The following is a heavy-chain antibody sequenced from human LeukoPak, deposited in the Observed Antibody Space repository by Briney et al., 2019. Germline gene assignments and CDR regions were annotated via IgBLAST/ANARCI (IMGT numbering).Heavy chain of an antibody. V-gene: IGHV4-34*01. Sequence: PSETLSLTCAVYGGSFSGYYWSWIRQPPGKGLEWIGEINHSGSTNYNPSLKSRVTISVDTSKNQFSLKLSSVTAADTAVYYCARGPAGTTVDVWGQGTTVTVSS. CDR1: GGSFSGYY. D-gene: IGHD1-1*01. CDR2: INHSGST. CDR3: ARGPAGTTVDV. J-gene: IGHJ6*02.